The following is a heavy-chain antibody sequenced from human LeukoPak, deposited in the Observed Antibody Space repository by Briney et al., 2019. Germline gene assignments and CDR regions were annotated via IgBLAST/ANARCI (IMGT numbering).Heavy chain of an antibody. J-gene: IGHJ3*02. CDR2: INRDGGAQ. CDR1: GLTFSSYW. Sequence: GGSQRLSCEASGLTFSSYWMSWVRQAPGKGLEWMANINRDGGAQNYVDSVKGRFTISRDNAKNSLFLQMNNLRAEDTALYYCARDGIPTYAFDIWGQGTMVTVSP. V-gene: IGHV3-7*01. D-gene: IGHD1-26*01. CDR3: ARDGIPTYAFDI.